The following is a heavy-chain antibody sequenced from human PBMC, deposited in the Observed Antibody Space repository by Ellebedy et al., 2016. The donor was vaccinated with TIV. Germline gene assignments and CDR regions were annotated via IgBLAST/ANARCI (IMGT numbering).Heavy chain of an antibody. V-gene: IGHV1-8*01. CDR2: MNPNSGNT. D-gene: IGHD3-22*01. CDR1: GYTFTSYD. CDR3: ARSWDYYDSSGYRGFDY. J-gene: IGHJ4*02. Sequence: ASVKVSXXASGYTFTSYDINWVRQATGQGLEWMGWMNPNSGNTGYAQKFQGRVTMTRNTSISTAYMELSSLRSEDTAVYYCARSWDYYDSSGYRGFDYWGQGTLVTVSS.